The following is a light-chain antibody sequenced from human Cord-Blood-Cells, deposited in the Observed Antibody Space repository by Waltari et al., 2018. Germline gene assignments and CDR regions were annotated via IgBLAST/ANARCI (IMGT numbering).Light chain of an antibody. CDR1: QSVSSY. Sequence: EIVLTQSPATLYLSPGERATLSCRASQSVSSYLAWYQQKPGQAPRLLIYDSSNRATGIPVRFSGSGSGTDFTLTISSLEPEDFAVYYCQQRSNWPITFGQGTRLEIK. V-gene: IGKV3-11*01. CDR2: DSS. CDR3: QQRSNWPIT. J-gene: IGKJ5*01.